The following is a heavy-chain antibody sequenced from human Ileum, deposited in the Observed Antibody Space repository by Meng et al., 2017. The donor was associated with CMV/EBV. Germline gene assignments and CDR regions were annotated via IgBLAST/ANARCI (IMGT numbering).Heavy chain of an antibody. V-gene: IGHV3-21*01. Sequence: LSWAASGFTFSSYSMNWVRQAPGKGLEWVSSISSSSSYIYYADSVKGRFTISRDNAKNSLYLQMNSLRAEDTAVYYCASSIVGATFDYWGQGTLVTVSS. CDR1: GFTFSSYS. CDR3: ASSIVGATFDY. J-gene: IGHJ4*02. CDR2: ISSSSSYI. D-gene: IGHD1-26*01.